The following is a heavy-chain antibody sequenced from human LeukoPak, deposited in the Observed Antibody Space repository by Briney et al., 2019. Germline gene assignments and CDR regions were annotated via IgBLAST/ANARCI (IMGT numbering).Heavy chain of an antibody. J-gene: IGHJ5*02. CDR3: SKDLTSDFGGDLDP. D-gene: IGHD3-10*01. CDR2: ISFDGSQK. CDR1: GFSFSSYG. Sequence: GGSLRLSCAASGFSFSSYGMHWVRQAPGKGLEWVALISFDGSQKYYADSVKGRFTISRDNSKSTVYLQMNSLRVEDAAVYYCSKDLTSDFGGDLDPWGQGTLVTVSS. V-gene: IGHV3-30*02.